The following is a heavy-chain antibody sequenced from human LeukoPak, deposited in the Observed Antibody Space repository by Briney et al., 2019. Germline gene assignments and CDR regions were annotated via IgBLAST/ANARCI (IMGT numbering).Heavy chain of an antibody. Sequence: SGGSLRLSCAASGFTFSSYWMSWVRQAPGMGLEWVANIKQDGSEKYYVDSVKGRFTISRDNAKNSLYLQMNSLRAEDTAVYYCARGPHITMVRGVSDAFDIWGQGTMVTVSS. CDR2: IKQDGSEK. D-gene: IGHD3-10*01. CDR1: GFTFSSYW. CDR3: ARGPHITMVRGVSDAFDI. V-gene: IGHV3-7*03. J-gene: IGHJ3*02.